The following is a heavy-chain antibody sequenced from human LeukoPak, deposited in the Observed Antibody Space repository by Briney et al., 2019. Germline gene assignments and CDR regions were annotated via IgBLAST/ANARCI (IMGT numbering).Heavy chain of an antibody. CDR3: AREQYGSDDALDI. V-gene: IGHV1-46*01. Sequence: ASVKVSCKASGYTFTSHYMHWVRQAPGQGLEWMGIINPSGGTTSYAQKFQGRVTMTRDTSTSTVYMELSSLRSEDTAVYYCAREQYGSDDALDIWGQGTMVTVSS. CDR2: INPSGGTT. D-gene: IGHD4-17*01. CDR1: GYTFTSHY. J-gene: IGHJ3*02.